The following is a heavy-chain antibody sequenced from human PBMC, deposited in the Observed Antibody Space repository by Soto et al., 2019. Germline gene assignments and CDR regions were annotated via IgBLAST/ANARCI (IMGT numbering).Heavy chain of an antibody. J-gene: IGHJ5*02. V-gene: IGHV1-18*01. CDR2: ISAYNGNT. CDR3: ARGKRGIAEAGNNWFEP. Sequence: GASVKVSCKASGYTFTSYGISLVRQAPGQGLEWMGWISAYNGNTNYAQKLQGRVTMTTDTSTSTAYMELRSLRSDDTAVYYCARGKRGIAEAGNNWFEPWGQGTLVTVSS. D-gene: IGHD6-13*01. CDR1: GYTFTSYG.